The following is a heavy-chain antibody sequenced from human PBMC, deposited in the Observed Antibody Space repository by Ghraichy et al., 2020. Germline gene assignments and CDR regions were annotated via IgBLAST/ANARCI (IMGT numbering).Heavy chain of an antibody. J-gene: IGHJ4*02. D-gene: IGHD6-13*01. CDR1: GGSISSYY. V-gene: IGHV4-4*07. CDR2: IYTSGST. Sequence: SETLSLTCTVSGGSISSYYWSWIRQPAGKGLEWIRRIYTSGSTNYNPSLKSRVTMSVDTSKNQFSLKLSSVTAADTAVYYCAREPGYSSSWYDQLYFDYWGQGTLVTVSS. CDR3: AREPGYSSSWYDQLYFDY.